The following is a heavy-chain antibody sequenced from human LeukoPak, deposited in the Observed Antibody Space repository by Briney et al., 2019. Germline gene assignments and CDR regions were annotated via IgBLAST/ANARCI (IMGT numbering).Heavy chain of an antibody. CDR1: GLIFSSYA. V-gene: IGHV3-23*01. Sequence: PGGSLRLSCAASGLIFSSYAMSWVRQAPGKGLEWVSAVTGSGDSTYYADSVKGRFTVSRDNSKNTLYLRMNSLRAEDTAVHYCAKARLVRGVIMTPFYFDYWGQGTLVTLSS. J-gene: IGHJ4*02. D-gene: IGHD3-10*01. CDR2: VTGSGDST. CDR3: AKARLVRGVIMTPFYFDY.